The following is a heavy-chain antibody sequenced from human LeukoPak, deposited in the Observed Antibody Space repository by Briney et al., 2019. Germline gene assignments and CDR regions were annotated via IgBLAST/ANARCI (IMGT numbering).Heavy chain of an antibody. CDR2: IIPILGIA. D-gene: IGHD3-16*02. V-gene: IGHV1-69*04. J-gene: IGHJ4*02. CDR3: ARRDYDYVRGSYRPLDY. CDR1: GGTFSSYA. Sequence: SVKVSCKASGGTFSSYAISWVRQAPGQGLEWMGRIIPILGIANYAQKFQGRVTITADKSTSTAYMELSSLRSEDTAVYYCARRDYDYVRGSYRPLDYWGQGTLVTVSS.